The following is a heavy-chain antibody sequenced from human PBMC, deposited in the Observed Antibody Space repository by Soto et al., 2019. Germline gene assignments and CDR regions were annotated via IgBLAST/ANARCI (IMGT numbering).Heavy chain of an antibody. CDR1: GYTFSRYG. D-gene: IGHD2-8*01. CDR2: ISGYNGDT. CDR3: AKNGHPPYYYYGMDV. Sequence: QGQLVQSGPEVKKPGASVKVSCKASGYTFSRYGISWVRQAPGQGLEWMGWISGYNGDTIYAQKVQGRVTMTIDTSTYTAYMEWRRLTSDDTAIYYCAKNGHPPYYYYGMDVGGQETTVTVSS. J-gene: IGHJ6*02. V-gene: IGHV1-18*01.